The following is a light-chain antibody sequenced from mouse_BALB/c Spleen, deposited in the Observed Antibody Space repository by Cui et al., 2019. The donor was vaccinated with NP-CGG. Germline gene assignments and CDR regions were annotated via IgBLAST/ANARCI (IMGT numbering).Light chain of an antibody. Sequence: QAVVTQESALTTSPGETVTLTCRSSTGAVTTNNYANWFQEKPDHLFTGLIGGMNNRAPGVPARFSGSLIGDKAALTITGAQTEDEAIYFCALWYSNHWVFGGGTKLTVL. J-gene: IGLJ1*01. CDR1: TGAVTTNNY. CDR3: ALWYSNHWV. V-gene: IGLV1*01. CDR2: GMN.